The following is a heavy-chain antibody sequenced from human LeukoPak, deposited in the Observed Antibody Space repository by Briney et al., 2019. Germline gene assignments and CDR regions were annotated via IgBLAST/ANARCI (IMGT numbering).Heavy chain of an antibody. CDR2: IRNDGSNK. J-gene: IGHJ6*02. V-gene: IGHV3-30*02. Sequence: GGSLRLSCAATRFTFSNYGMHWVRQAPGKGLEWVAFIRNDGSNKYYADSVKGRFTISRDNSKNTVYLQMNSLRPEDTAVYYCAKVYSYYTMDVWGRGTTVTVSS. CDR3: AKVYSYYTMDV. CDR1: RFTFSNYG.